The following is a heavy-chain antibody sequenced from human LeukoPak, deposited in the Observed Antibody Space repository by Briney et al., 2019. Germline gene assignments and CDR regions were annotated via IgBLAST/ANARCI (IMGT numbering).Heavy chain of an antibody. CDR3: ASPDPLMVYAQGAFDI. V-gene: IGHV4-4*07. CDR2: IYTSGST. D-gene: IGHD2-8*01. CDR1: GGSISSYY. J-gene: IGHJ3*02. Sequence: SETLSLTCTVSGGSISSYYWSWIRQPPGKGLEWIGRIYTSGSTNYNPSLKSRVTMSVDTSKNQFSLKLSSVTAADTAVYYCASPDPLMVYAQGAFDIWGQGTMVTVSS.